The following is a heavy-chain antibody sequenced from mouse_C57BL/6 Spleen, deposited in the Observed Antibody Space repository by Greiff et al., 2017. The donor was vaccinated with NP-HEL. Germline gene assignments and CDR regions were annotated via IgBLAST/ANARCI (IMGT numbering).Heavy chain of an antibody. CDR3: ARIDGYYVFDY. CDR1: GFTFTDYY. D-gene: IGHD2-3*01. CDR2: IRNKANGYTT. Sequence: EVNVVESGGGLVQPGGSLSLSCAASGFTFTDYYMSWVRQPPGKALEWLGFIRNKANGYTTEYSASVKGRFTISRDNSQSILYLQMNALRAEDSATYYCARIDGYYVFDYWGQGTTLTVSS. J-gene: IGHJ2*01. V-gene: IGHV7-3*01.